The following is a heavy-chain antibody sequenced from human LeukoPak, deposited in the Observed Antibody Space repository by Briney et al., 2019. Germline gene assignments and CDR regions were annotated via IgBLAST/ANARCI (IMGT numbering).Heavy chain of an antibody. V-gene: IGHV4-59*08. Sequence: SETLSLTCTVSGGSISSYYWSWVRQPPGKGLEWIGYIYYSGSTNYNPSLKSRVTISVDTSKNQFSLKLSSVTAADTAVYYCARVNRGSAIDYWGQGTLVTVSS. CDR3: ARVNRGSAIDY. J-gene: IGHJ4*02. CDR1: GGSISSYY. CDR2: IYYSGST. D-gene: IGHD2-15*01.